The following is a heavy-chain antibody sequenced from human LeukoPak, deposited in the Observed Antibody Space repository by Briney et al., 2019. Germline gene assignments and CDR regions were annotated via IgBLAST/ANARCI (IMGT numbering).Heavy chain of an antibody. CDR1: GFTFSSYW. Sequence: GGSLRLSCAASGFTFSSYWMSWVRQAPGKGLEWVSGISASGGTTYYADSVRDRFTISRDNSKNTLFLQVNSLRAEDTAIYYCARGMGGYGGYDYWGQGTLVTVSS. D-gene: IGHD5-12*01. CDR2: ISASGGTT. V-gene: IGHV3-23*01. J-gene: IGHJ4*02. CDR3: ARGMGGYGGYDY.